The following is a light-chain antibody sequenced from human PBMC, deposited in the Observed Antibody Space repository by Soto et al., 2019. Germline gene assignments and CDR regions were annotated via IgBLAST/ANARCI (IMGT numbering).Light chain of an antibody. J-gene: IGLJ1*01. CDR2: DVS. CDR3: SSYTTSSTYV. V-gene: IGLV2-14*01. Sequence: QSALTQPASVSGSPGQSITISCTGTISDVGGYDYVSWYQQHPGKAPTLMIYDVSNRPSGVSNRFSGSKSGNTASLTISGLQADDEADYYCSSYTTSSTYVFGTGTKLTVL. CDR1: ISDVGGYDY.